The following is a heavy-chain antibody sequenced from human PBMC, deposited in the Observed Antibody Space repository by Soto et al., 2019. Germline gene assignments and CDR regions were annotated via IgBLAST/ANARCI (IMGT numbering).Heavy chain of an antibody. D-gene: IGHD5-18*01. CDR2: IYYSGST. CDR3: ARQVDTAMVTPCFDY. Sequence: PSETLSLTCTVSGGSISSSSYYWGWIRQPPGKGLEWIGSIYYSGSTYYNPSLKSRVTISVDTSKNQFSLKLSSVTAADTAVYYCARQVDTAMVTPCFDYWGQGTLVTVSS. J-gene: IGHJ4*02. CDR1: GGSISSSSYY. V-gene: IGHV4-39*01.